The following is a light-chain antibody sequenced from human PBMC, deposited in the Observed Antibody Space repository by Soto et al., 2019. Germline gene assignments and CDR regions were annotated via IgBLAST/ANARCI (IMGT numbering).Light chain of an antibody. V-gene: IGLV1-47*02. Sequence: QSVLTQPPSASGTPGQRVTISCSGTTSNIGTNYVYWYQQLPGMAPKLVMYSTDRRPSGVPGRFSGSKSCTSAFLAITGLRSEDEANYYCSAWDDSLSGPVFGGGTKVTVL. CDR1: TSNIGTNY. CDR3: SAWDDSLSGPV. J-gene: IGLJ2*01. CDR2: STD.